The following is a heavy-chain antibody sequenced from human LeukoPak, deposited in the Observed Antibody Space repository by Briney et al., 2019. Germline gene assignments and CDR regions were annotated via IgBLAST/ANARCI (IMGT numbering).Heavy chain of an antibody. CDR1: GFIFSTYA. V-gene: IGHV3-23*01. J-gene: IGHJ4*02. Sequence: PGGSLRLSCGASGFIFSTYAMTWVRQAPGKGLEWVSAISASGGSTYYADSVKGRFTISRDNSNNTVYLQMNSLRAEDTAVYYCAKDRGFWGRGTLVTVSS. D-gene: IGHD1-26*01. CDR3: AKDRGF. CDR2: ISASGGST.